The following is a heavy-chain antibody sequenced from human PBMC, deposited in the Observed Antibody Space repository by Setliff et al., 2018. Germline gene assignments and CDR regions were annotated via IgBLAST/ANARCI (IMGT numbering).Heavy chain of an antibody. Sequence: SETLSLTCAVYGGSFSDYYWSWIRQSPGKGLEWIGEINHRGNTNYNPSLKSRVTMSVDTSKNQFSLKLRSMTAADTAVYYCARKGISALSGAFDMWGQGTMVTVSS. CDR2: INHRGNT. V-gene: IGHV4-34*01. D-gene: IGHD1-26*01. CDR3: ARKGISALSGAFDM. J-gene: IGHJ3*02. CDR1: GGSFSDYY.